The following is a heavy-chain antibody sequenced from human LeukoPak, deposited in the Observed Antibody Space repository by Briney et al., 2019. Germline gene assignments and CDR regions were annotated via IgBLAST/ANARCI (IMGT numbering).Heavy chain of an antibody. D-gene: IGHD7-27*01. J-gene: IGHJ4*02. CDR3: ASPPGRPNGD. V-gene: IGHV3-30*04. CDR2: ISYDGSSR. Sequence: PGGSLRLSCAASGFSFSNYPMQWVRQAPGEGLEWVATISYDGSSRYSAASVKGRFTISRDNSKNTLSLQMNSLRVEDTAMYYCASPPGRPNGDWGQGTLVTVSS. CDR1: GFSFSNYP.